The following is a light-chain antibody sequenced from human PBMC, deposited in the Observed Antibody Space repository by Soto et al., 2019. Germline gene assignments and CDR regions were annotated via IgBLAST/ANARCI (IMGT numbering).Light chain of an antibody. Sequence: QSVLTQPPSVSGTPGQRVTISCSGTSTDIGVYNHVSWYQQHPGKAPKVMIYEVTNRPSGVSNRFSGSKSGDTASLTISGLQSEDEADYYCSSYTTSATLVFGGGTKVTVL. CDR2: EVT. V-gene: IGLV2-14*01. CDR1: STDIGVYNH. J-gene: IGLJ3*02. CDR3: SSYTTSATLV.